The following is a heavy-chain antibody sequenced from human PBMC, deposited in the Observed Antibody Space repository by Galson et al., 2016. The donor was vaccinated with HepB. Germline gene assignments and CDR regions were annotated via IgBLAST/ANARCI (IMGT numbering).Heavy chain of an antibody. CDR1: GYTFIDYY. V-gene: IGHV1-2*04. D-gene: IGHD2-2*01. CDR2: INPNSGGT. Sequence: SVKVSCKASGYTFIDYYIHWVQQAPGQGLQWMGWINPNSGGTTFAQKFQGSVTMTRDTSISTVYMELRRLRSDDTAVYYCAREAGSTWPHFDYWGQGALVTVSS. CDR3: AREAGSTWPHFDY. J-gene: IGHJ4*02.